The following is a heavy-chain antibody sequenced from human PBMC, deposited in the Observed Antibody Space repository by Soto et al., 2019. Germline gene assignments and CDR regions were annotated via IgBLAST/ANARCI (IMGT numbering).Heavy chain of an antibody. V-gene: IGHV3-23*01. Sequence: EVQTLESGGHLVQPGGSLRVSCAASGFTFRNYAMTWVRQAPGKGLGWIAAINGDGGHTGYADSVKGRFTVSRDNSKNTLYLQMFRLRPEDTAMYYWAMDPNGDSIGAFDFWGQGAMVSVSS. CDR3: AMDPNGDSIGAFDF. D-gene: IGHD4-17*01. J-gene: IGHJ3*01. CDR1: GFTFRNYA. CDR2: INGDGGHT.